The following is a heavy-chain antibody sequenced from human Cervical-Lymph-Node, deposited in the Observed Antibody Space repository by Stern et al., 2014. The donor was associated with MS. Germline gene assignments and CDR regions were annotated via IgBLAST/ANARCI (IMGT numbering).Heavy chain of an antibody. CDR2: IYTSGST. D-gene: IGHD3-22*01. Sequence: QVQLQESGPGLVKPSQTLSLTCTVSGGSISSGSYYWSWIRQPAGKGLEWIGRIYTSGSTNYNPSLKSRVTISVDTSKNQFSLKLSSVTAADTAVYYCARVHSSGEPDYWGQGTLVTVSS. J-gene: IGHJ4*02. CDR3: ARVHSSGEPDY. V-gene: IGHV4-61*02. CDR1: GGSISSGSYY.